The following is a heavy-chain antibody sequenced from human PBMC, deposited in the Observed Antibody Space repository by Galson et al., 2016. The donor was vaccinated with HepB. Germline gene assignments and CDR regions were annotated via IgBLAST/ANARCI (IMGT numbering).Heavy chain of an antibody. CDR3: VSRGAQWLVTADS. CDR1: GFAFRTYS. J-gene: IGHJ4*02. D-gene: IGHD5-12*01. Sequence: SLRLSCAASGFAFRTYSMNWVRQAPGKGLEYVSAISSDGGSTYYIDSVKGRFTISRDNSKNSLYLQTTSLRTEDTAVYYCVSRGAQWLVTADSWGQGTLVVVSS. V-gene: IGHV3-64D*06. CDR2: ISSDGGST.